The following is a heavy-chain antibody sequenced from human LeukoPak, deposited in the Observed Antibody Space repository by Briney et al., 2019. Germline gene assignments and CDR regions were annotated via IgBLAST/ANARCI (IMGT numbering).Heavy chain of an antibody. J-gene: IGHJ5*02. V-gene: IGHV1-24*01. CDR2: LDRESGET. Sequence: ASVKVSCKVAASALSDLAMHRVRQVPGKGLEWMGGLDRESGETLYSDKFQGRVTMAQDTSTDTAYMDLTSLTSEDTAVYYCATGHSTGYHYWFDPWGQGTLVTVSS. CDR3: ATGHSTGYHYWFDP. CDR1: ASALSDLA. D-gene: IGHD2-2*03.